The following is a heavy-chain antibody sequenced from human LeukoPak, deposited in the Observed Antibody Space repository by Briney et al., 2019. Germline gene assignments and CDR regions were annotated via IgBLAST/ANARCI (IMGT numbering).Heavy chain of an antibody. D-gene: IGHD3-10*01. J-gene: IGHJ4*02. CDR3: ARSPYGSGSYPQY. V-gene: IGHV1-2*02. CDR1: GYTFTGYY. Sequence: GASVKVSCKASGYTFTGYYMHWVRQAPGQGLEWMGWINPNSGGTSYAQKFQGRVTMTRDTSISTAYMELSRLRSDDTAVYYCARSPYGSGSYPQYWGQGTLVTVSS. CDR2: INPNSGGT.